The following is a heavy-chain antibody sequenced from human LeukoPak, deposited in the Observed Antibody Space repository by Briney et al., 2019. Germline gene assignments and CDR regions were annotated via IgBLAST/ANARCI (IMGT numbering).Heavy chain of an antibody. V-gene: IGHV3-21*01. CDR2: ISSSSTYI. CDR1: GFTFSSYT. Sequence: GGSLRLSCAASGFTFSSYTMNWVRQAPGKGLEWVSSISSSSTYINYADSVKGRFTISRDNAKNSLYLQMNSLRGEDTAVYYCARGGAKGSFDNWGQGTLVTVSS. J-gene: IGHJ4*02. CDR3: ARGGAKGSFDN.